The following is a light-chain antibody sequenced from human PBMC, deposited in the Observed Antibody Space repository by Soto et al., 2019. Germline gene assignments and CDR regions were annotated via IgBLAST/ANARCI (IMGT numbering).Light chain of an antibody. Sequence: QSVLTQPASVSGSPGQSITLSCTGTSSDVGGYNYVSWYQQHPGKAPKLMIYEVSNRPSGVSHRFSGSKSGNTASLTISGLRDEDEADYYCSSYTRQYTPSYVFGTGTKVTVL. V-gene: IGLV2-14*01. J-gene: IGLJ1*01. CDR2: EVS. CDR1: SSDVGGYNY. CDR3: SSYTRQYTPSYV.